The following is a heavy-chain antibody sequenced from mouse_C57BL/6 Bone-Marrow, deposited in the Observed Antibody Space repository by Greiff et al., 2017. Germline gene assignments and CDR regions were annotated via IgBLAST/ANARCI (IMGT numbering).Heavy chain of an antibody. J-gene: IGHJ4*01. CDR1: GYTFTNYW. V-gene: IGHV1-63*01. Sequence: QVQLQQSGAELVRPGTSVKMSCKASGYTFTNYWIGWAKQRPGHGLEWIGDIYPGGGYTNYNEKFKGKATLTADKSSSTAYMELRSLTSEDSAVYFCARWGLRRPYAMDYWGQGTSVTVSS. D-gene: IGHD2-2*01. CDR3: ARWGLRRPYAMDY. CDR2: IYPGGGYT.